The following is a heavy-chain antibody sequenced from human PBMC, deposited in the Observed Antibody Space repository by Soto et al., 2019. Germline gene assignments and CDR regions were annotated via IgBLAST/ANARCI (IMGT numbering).Heavy chain of an antibody. Sequence: GASVKVSCKASGGTFSSYAISWVRQAPGQGLEWMGGIIPIFGTANYAQKFQGRVTITADESTSTAYMELSSLRSEDTAVYYCARVITGTTIASRWFDPWGQGTLVTVSS. D-gene: IGHD1-7*01. V-gene: IGHV1-69*13. J-gene: IGHJ5*02. CDR2: IIPIFGTA. CDR3: ARVITGTTIASRWFDP. CDR1: GGTFSSYA.